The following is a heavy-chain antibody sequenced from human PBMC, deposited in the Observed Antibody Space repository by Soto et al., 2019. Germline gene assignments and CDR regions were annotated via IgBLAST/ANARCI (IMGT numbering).Heavy chain of an antibody. CDR2: IYYSGST. CDR3: AREYTSSGYFDF. CDR1: GDSISSGPYY. D-gene: IGHD6-13*01. J-gene: IGHJ4*02. V-gene: IGHV4-31*03. Sequence: QVQLQESGPGLVKPSQTLSLTYTVSGDSISSGPYYWSWIRQHPGKGLEWIGYIYYSGSTYYNPSLKSRVTISVDTSKNQFSLKLSSVTAADTAVYYCAREYTSSGYFDFWGQGTLVTVSS.